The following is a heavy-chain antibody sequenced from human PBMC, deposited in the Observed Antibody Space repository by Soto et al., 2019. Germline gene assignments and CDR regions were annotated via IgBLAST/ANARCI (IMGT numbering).Heavy chain of an antibody. CDR1: GFTFNIYA. D-gene: IGHD3-22*01. CDR3: ARAPRIRETYQLLYFDSSGYYYRYYFDY. Sequence: GGSLRLSCAASGFTFNIYAMTWVRQAPGKGLEWVSTTGATGRTTYYADSVKGRFTVSRDNSKNTLDLQMSNLRAEDTAVYYCARAPRIRETYQLLYFDSSGYYYRYYFDYWGQGTLVTVSS. CDR2: TGATGRTT. V-gene: IGHV3-23*01. J-gene: IGHJ4*02.